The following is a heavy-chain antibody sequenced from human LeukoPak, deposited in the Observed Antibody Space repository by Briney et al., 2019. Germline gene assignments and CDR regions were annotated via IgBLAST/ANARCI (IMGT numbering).Heavy chain of an antibody. V-gene: IGHV3-20*04. CDR1: GFTFDDYD. CDR3: ARIDTYYYDSSGYYSAFDI. Sequence: RPGGSLRLSCEASGFTFDDYDMSWVRQAPGKGLEWVSGINWNGGDTGYADSVKGRFTISRDNAKNSLYLQMNSLRAEDTALYYCARIDTYYYDSSGYYSAFDIWGQGTIVTVSS. D-gene: IGHD3-22*01. J-gene: IGHJ3*02. CDR2: INWNGGDT.